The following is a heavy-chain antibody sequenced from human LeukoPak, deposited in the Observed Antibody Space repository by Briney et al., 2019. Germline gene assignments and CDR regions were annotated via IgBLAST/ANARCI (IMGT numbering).Heavy chain of an antibody. CDR3: VKGDSSDYQINDY. CDR2: ISGSGGST. D-gene: IGHD3-22*01. J-gene: IGHJ4*02. Sequence: AGGSLSLSCPASGFTLTNYAMSWARQAPGKGLGWVSGISGSGGSTYYADSVKGRFTIFRDNSKNTLYLEMNSLRAEDTALYYCVKGDSSDYQINDYWGQGTAVTVSS. V-gene: IGHV3-23*01. CDR1: GFTLTNYA.